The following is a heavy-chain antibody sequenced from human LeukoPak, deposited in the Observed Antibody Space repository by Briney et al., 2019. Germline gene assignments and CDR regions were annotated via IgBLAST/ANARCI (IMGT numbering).Heavy chain of an antibody. J-gene: IGHJ3*02. D-gene: IGHD3/OR15-3a*01. Sequence: GGSLRLPCAASGFTFSHYAEAWVRQAPGKGLRWVSAISDSGGSTYYADSVKGRFTISRDNSKNTLYLQMNSLRAEDTAVYYCAKDGPVGTRGAFDIWGQGTMVTVSS. V-gene: IGHV3-23*01. CDR1: GFTFSHYA. CDR3: AKDGPVGTRGAFDI. CDR2: ISDSGGST.